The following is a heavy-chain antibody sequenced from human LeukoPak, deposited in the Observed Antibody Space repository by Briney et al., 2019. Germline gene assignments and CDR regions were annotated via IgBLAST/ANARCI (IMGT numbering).Heavy chain of an antibody. CDR1: GYTFTSYD. V-gene: IGHV1-8*01. Sequence: APVKVSCKASGYTFTSYDINWVRQATGQGLEWMGWMNLNSGNTGYAQKFQGRVTMTRNTSISTAYMELSSLRSEDTAVYYCARGRTYYDILTGYPGFDYWGQGTLVTVSS. CDR3: ARGRTYYDILTGYPGFDY. CDR2: MNLNSGNT. D-gene: IGHD3-9*01. J-gene: IGHJ4*02.